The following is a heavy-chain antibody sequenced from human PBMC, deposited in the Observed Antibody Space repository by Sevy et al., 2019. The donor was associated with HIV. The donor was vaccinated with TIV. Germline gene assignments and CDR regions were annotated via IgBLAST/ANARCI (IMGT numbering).Heavy chain of an antibody. Sequence: GGSLRLSCAASGFTFSSYGMHWVRQAPGKGLEWVAVISYDGSNKDYADSVKGRFTISRDNSKNTLYLQMNSLRAEDTAVYYCAKSEWFGELGGWFDSWGHGSLVTVSS. V-gene: IGHV3-30*18. CDR2: ISYDGSNK. CDR3: AKSEWFGELGGWFDS. CDR1: GFTFSSYG. J-gene: IGHJ5*01. D-gene: IGHD3-10*01.